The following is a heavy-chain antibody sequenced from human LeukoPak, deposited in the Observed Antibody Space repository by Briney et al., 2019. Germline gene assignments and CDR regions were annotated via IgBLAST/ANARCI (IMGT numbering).Heavy chain of an antibody. V-gene: IGHV1-2*02. Sequence: ASVKVSCKASGYTFTGYYMHWVRQAPGQGLEWMGWINPNSGGTKYAQQFQGRVTMTRDTSISTAYMELTRLTSDDTAVYYCARGEGDSSSWPLNYWGQGTLVPVSS. CDR3: ARGEGDSSSWPLNY. D-gene: IGHD6-13*01. J-gene: IGHJ4*02. CDR2: INPNSGGT. CDR1: GYTFTGYY.